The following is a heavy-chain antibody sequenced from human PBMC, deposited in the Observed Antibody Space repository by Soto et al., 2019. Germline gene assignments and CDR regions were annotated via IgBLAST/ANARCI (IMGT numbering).Heavy chain of an antibody. CDR3: ARGYCSSTSCYMIPDY. V-gene: IGHV1-69*06. CDR1: GGTFSSYA. Sequence: QVQLVQSGAEVKKPGSSVKVSCKASGGTFSSYAISWVRQAPGQGLEWMGGIIPIFGTANSAQKFQGRVTINADKSTSTAYMELSSLRSEDTAVYYCARGYCSSTSCYMIPDYWGQGTLVTVSS. D-gene: IGHD2-2*02. CDR2: IIPIFGTA. J-gene: IGHJ4*02.